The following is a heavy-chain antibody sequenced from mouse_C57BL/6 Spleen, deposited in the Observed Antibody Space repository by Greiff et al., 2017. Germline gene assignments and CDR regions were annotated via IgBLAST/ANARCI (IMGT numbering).Heavy chain of an antibody. Sequence: EVKLVESGGGLVKPGGSLKLSCAASGFTFSDYGMHWVRQAPEKGLEWVAYISSGSSTIYYADTVKGRFTISRDNAKNTLFLQMTSLRSEDTAMYYCARQVQYFDVWGTGTTVTVSS. CDR1: GFTFSDYG. V-gene: IGHV5-17*01. CDR2: ISSGSSTI. CDR3: ARQVQYFDV. J-gene: IGHJ1*03.